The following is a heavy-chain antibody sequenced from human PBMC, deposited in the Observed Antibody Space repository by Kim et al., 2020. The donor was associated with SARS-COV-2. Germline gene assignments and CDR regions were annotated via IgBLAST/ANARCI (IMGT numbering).Heavy chain of an antibody. Sequence: SETLSLTCTVSGGSISSSSYYWGWIRQPPGKGLEWIGSIYYSGSTYYNPSLKSRVTISVDTSKNQFSLKLSSVTAADTAVYYCARQTYSSGWGRDYWGQGTLVTVSS. D-gene: IGHD6-19*01. J-gene: IGHJ4*02. V-gene: IGHV4-39*01. CDR3: ARQTYSSGWGRDY. CDR1: GGSISSSSYY. CDR2: IYYSGST.